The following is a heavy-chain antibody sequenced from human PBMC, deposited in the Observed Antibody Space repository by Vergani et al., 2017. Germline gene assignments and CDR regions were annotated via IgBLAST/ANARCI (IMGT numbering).Heavy chain of an antibody. CDR2: IRYDGSNK. CDR3: AKDHSSGYFDWLLADDY. CDR1: GFTFSSYG. V-gene: IGHV3-30*02. D-gene: IGHD3-9*01. J-gene: IGHJ4*02. Sequence: QVQLVESGGGVVQPGGSLRLSCAASGFTFSSYGMHWVRQAPGKGLEWVAFIRYDGSNKYYADSVKGRFTISSDNSKNTLYLQMNSLRAEDTAVYYCAKDHSSGYFDWLLADDYWGQGTLVTVSS.